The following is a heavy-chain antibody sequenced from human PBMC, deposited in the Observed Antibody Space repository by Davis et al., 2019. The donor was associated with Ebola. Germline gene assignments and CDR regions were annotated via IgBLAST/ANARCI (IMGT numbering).Heavy chain of an antibody. D-gene: IGHD2-2*01. V-gene: IGHV1-69*13. CDR2: IIPIFGTA. J-gene: IGHJ6*03. CDR3: ASNRGSRYQLLWSYMDV. Sequence: SVKVSCKASGGTFSSYAISWVRQAPGQGLEWMGGIIPIFGTANYAQKFQGRVTITADESTSTAYMELSSLRSEDTAVYYCASNRGSRYQLLWSYMDVWGKGTTVTVSS. CDR1: GGTFSSYA.